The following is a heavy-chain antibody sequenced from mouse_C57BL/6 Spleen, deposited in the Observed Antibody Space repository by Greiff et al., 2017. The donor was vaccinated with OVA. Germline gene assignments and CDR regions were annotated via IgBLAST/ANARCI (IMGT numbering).Heavy chain of an antibody. D-gene: IGHD3-2*02. Sequence: VQLQQPGAELVKPGASVKMSCKASGYTFTSYWITWVKQRPGQGLEWIGDIYPGSGSTNYNEKFKSKATLTVDTSSSTAYMQLSSLTSEDSAVYYCARRVAQATSMDYWGQGTSVTVSS. CDR2: IYPGSGST. CDR1: GYTFTSYW. J-gene: IGHJ4*01. CDR3: ARRVAQATSMDY. V-gene: IGHV1-55*01.